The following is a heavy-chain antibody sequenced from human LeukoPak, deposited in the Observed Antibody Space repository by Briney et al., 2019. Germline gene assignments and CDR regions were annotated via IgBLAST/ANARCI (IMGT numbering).Heavy chain of an antibody. J-gene: IGHJ3*02. CDR1: GFRFSSYE. CDR3: AASITPNAFDI. CDR2: ISSSGSII. D-gene: IGHD4-23*01. V-gene: IGHV3-48*03. Sequence: GGSLRLSCAASGFRFSSYEMNWVRQAPGKGLEWVSHISSSGSIIFYADSVKGRFTISRDNAKNSLYLQMNSLRAEDTSVYYCAASITPNAFDIWGQGTMVTVSS.